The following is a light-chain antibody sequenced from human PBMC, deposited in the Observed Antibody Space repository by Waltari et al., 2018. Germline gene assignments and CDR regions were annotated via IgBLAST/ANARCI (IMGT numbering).Light chain of an antibody. CDR1: QSVSRA. Sequence: EIVLTKSPGSMSTSAGVRVTLSCRASQSVSRALDWYQQKPGQAPRRLIFGASNRATGIPDRFSGSGSETDFSLTISRLEPEDFAVYYCQHYVRLPATFGRGTKVEIK. CDR2: GAS. J-gene: IGKJ1*01. V-gene: IGKV3-20*01. CDR3: QHYVRLPAT.